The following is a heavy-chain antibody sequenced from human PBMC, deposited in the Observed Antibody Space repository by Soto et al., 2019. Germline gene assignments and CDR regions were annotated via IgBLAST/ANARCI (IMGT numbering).Heavy chain of an antibody. CDR2: INHSGST. V-gene: IGHV4-34*01. D-gene: IGHD3-22*01. J-gene: IGHJ3*02. Sequence: QGQLQQWGAVLCKPSETLSLTCAVYGGPLSGGSWTWLRQPPGKGRQWSGEINHSGSTNYNPSLKSRGTVSVDTSKNQCPLQLSSVTASDTAVYYCAGCFGITMIVVVIQRTRHAFAIWGKGTIVTVSS. CDR3: AGCFGITMIVVVIQRTRHAFAI. CDR1: GGPLSGGS.